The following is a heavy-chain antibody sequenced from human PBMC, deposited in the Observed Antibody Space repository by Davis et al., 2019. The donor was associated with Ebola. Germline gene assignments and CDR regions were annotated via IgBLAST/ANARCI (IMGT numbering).Heavy chain of an antibody. Sequence: GGSLRLSCAASGFTFSAHSMNWVRQAPGKGLEWVSFISSRSSYIYYADSLKGRFTISRDNSKNTLFLQMNSLRSEDTAVYYCAKDRHWTGYYKGGFDYWGQGTLATVSS. J-gene: IGHJ4*02. V-gene: IGHV3-21*01. D-gene: IGHD3/OR15-3a*01. CDR2: ISSRSSYI. CDR1: GFTFSAHS. CDR3: AKDRHWTGYYKGGFDY.